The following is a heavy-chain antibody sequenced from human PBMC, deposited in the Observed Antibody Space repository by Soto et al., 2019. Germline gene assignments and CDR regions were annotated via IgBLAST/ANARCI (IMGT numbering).Heavy chain of an antibody. J-gene: IGHJ6*02. CDR1: GYSLSNFY. V-gene: IGHV1-46*01. CDR3: ARGAVVVPNGLIAGMDV. D-gene: IGHD2-15*01. Sequence: GASVKVSCKPSGYSLSNFYVHWVRQAPGQGLEWMGIIDPSSGTTSYTQKFQERVTMTRDTSMSTVYMELSRLRSEDTAVYYCARGAVVVPNGLIAGMDVWGLGTTVTVS. CDR2: IDPSSGTT.